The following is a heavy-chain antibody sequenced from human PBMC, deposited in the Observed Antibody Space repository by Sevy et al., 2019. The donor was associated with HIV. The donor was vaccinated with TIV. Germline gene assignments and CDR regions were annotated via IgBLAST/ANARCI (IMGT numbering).Heavy chain of an antibody. CDR3: ARSPPVVVVPGAPSWFDP. J-gene: IGHJ5*02. Sequence: SETLSPTCAVHGGSFSGYYWSWIRQPPGKGLEWIGEINHSGSTNYNPSLKSRVTISVDTSKKQFSLKLSSVTAADTAVYYCARSPPVVVVPGAPSWFDPWGQGTMVTVSS. CDR2: INHSGST. V-gene: IGHV4-34*01. D-gene: IGHD2-2*01. CDR1: GGSFSGYY.